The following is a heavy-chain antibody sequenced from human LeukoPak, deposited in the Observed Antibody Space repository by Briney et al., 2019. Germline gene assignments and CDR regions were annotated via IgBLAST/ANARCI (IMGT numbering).Heavy chain of an antibody. J-gene: IGHJ4*02. Sequence: ASVKVSCKASGYTFTSYGISWVRQAPGQGLEWMGLISAYNGNTNYAQKLQGRVTMTTDTSTSTAYMELRSLRSDDTAVCHCARLPTFWSGYSLDYWGQGTLVTVSS. CDR3: ARLPTFWSGYSLDY. D-gene: IGHD3-3*01. V-gene: IGHV1-18*01. CDR1: GYTFTSYG. CDR2: ISAYNGNT.